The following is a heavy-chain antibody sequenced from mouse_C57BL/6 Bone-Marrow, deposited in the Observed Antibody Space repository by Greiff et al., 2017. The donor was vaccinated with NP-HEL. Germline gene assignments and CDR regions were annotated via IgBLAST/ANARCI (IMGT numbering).Heavy chain of an antibody. V-gene: IGHV1-19*01. CDR1: GYTFTDYY. Sequence: EVQLQQSGPVLVKPGASVKMSCKASGYTFTDYYMNWVKQSHGKSLEWIGVINPYNGGTSYNQKFKGKATLTVDKSSSTSYMELNSLTSEDSAVYYCARRIHYYGRAWYFDVWGTGTTVTVSS. CDR3: ARRIHYYGRAWYFDV. D-gene: IGHD1-1*01. J-gene: IGHJ1*03. CDR2: INPYNGGT.